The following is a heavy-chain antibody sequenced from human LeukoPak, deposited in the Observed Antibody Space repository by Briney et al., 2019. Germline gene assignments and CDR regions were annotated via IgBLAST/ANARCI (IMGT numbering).Heavy chain of an antibody. CDR1: GFTFSSYD. CDR3: ARVVSSGWRNWFDP. CDR2: IGSAGDT. J-gene: IGHJ5*02. V-gene: IGHV3-13*04. Sequence: GGSLGLSCAASGFTFSSYDMHWVRQVIGKGLEWVSAIGSAGDTYYPGSVKGRFTISRENAKNSLYLQMNSLRAGDTAVYYCARVVSSGWRNWFDPWGQGTLVTVSS. D-gene: IGHD6-19*01.